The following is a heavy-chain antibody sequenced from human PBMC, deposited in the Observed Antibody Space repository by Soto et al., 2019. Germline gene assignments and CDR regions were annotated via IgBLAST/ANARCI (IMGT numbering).Heavy chain of an antibody. J-gene: IGHJ4*02. CDR2: IYWDDDK. D-gene: IGHD3-9*01. Sequence: GLDLEWLALIYWDDDKRYSPSLKSRLTITKDTSKNQVVLTMTNMDPVDTATYYRAHMGRYYDILTGYSWTIDYWGQGTLVTVSS. V-gene: IGHV2-5*02. CDR3: AHMGRYYDILTGYSWTIDY.